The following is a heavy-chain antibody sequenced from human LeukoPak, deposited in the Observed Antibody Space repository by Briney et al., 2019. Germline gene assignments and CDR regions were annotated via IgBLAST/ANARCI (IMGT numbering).Heavy chain of an antibody. V-gene: IGHV1-18*04. D-gene: IGHD6-6*01. CDR1: GYTFTGYY. Sequence: GASVKVSCKASGYTFTGYYMHWVRQAPGQGLEWMGWISAYNGNTNYAQKLQGRVTMTPDTSTSTAYMELRSLRSDDTAVYYCAGKRSQYCSSSLDYWGQGTLVTVSS. CDR3: AGKRSQYCSSSLDY. CDR2: ISAYNGNT. J-gene: IGHJ4*02.